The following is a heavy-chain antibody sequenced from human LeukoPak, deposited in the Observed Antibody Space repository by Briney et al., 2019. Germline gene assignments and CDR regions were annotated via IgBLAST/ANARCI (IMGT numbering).Heavy chain of an antibody. J-gene: IGHJ3*02. V-gene: IGHV4-59*01. D-gene: IGHD3-22*01. CDR3: ARDLYGSSGYYYKAFDI. CDR2: IYYSGST. CDR1: GGSISSYY. Sequence: PSETLSLTCTVSGGSISSYYWSWIRQPPGKGLEWIGHIYYSGSTNYNPSLKSRVTISVDTSKNQFSLKLSSVTAADTAVYYCARDLYGSSGYYYKAFDIWGQGTMVTVSS.